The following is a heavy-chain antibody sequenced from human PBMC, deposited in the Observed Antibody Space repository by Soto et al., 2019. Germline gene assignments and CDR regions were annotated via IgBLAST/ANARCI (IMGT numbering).Heavy chain of an antibody. D-gene: IGHD1-26*01. CDR1: GDSVSSDRYF. CDR2: ISYTGDT. J-gene: IGHJ5*02. V-gene: IGHV4-61*01. Sequence: SETLSLTCSVSGDSVSSDRYFWTWIRQPPGKGLELIAYISYTGDTNYNPSLKSRVTISVDTSRNQFSLTLTSVTAADTAVYFCARIVVGATVDLWGQGSLVTVYS. CDR3: ARIVVGATVDL.